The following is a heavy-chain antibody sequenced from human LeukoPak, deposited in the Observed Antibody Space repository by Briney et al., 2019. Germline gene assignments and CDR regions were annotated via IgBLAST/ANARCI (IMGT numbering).Heavy chain of an antibody. CDR3: ARGRDRSKAGDH. D-gene: IGHD5-24*01. Sequence: SETLSLTCAVYGVSHDDYYCRWLRQPPGKGLEWIGEIHPSGIFYYNSSLLSRVTISIDTSKSQFSLRLTSVTAADTAFYYCARGRDRSKAGDHWGQGSLVTVSS. J-gene: IGHJ4*02. V-gene: IGHV4-34*01. CDR2: IHPSGIF. CDR1: GVSHDDYY.